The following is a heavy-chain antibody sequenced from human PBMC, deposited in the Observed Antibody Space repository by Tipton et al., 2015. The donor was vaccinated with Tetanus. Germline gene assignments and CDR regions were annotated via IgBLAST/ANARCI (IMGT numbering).Heavy chain of an antibody. CDR1: GYSFTSYY. CDR3: VRGRYSSGLFDY. Sequence: QSGPEVKKTGASVKVSCKASGYSFTSYYLHWVRQAPEQGLEWMGIINPSGGSTSYAQKFQGRVTMTRDTSTSTVYMELSSLRSEDTAVYYCVRGRYSSGLFDYWGQGTLVTVSS. V-gene: IGHV1-46*03. J-gene: IGHJ4*02. D-gene: IGHD6-19*01. CDR2: INPSGGST.